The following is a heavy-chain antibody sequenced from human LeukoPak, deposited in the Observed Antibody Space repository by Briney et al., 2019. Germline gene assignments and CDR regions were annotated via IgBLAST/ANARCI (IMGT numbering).Heavy chain of an antibody. CDR2: ARNKANSHTT. J-gene: IGHJ4*02. D-gene: IGHD2-15*01. Sequence: GGSLRLSCVASGFTFSDYYMDWVRQAPGKGLEWVGRARNKANSHTTEYAASVKGRFIISRDDSKSSLYLQMNSLRAEDTAVYYCARPSCSGGSCYPYYFDYWGQGTLVTVSS. CDR3: ARPSCSGGSCYPYYFDY. CDR1: GFTFSDYY. V-gene: IGHV3-72*01.